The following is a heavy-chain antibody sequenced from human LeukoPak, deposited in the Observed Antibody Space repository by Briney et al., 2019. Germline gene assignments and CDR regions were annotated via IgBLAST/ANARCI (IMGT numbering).Heavy chain of an antibody. CDR1: GFTFSDNY. CDR2: ISNTGSTT. J-gene: IGHJ4*02. CDR3: ARARKGYYFDY. D-gene: IGHD1-14*01. V-gene: IGHV3-11*04. Sequence: GGSLRLSCAASGFTFSDNYMTWIRQAPGKGLEWVSYISNTGSTTYYADPVKGRFTISRDNAKNSLYLQMNSLRAEDTAVYYCARARKGYYFDYWGRGTLVTVSS.